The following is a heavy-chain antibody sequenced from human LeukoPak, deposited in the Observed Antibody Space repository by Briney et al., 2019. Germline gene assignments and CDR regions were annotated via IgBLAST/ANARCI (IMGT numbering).Heavy chain of an antibody. Sequence: GGSLRLSCAASGFTFSSYAMSWVRQAPGKGLEWVSGFGDSGVSMYDAASVKGRFTISRDNSKNTLYLQMNGLRAEDTAVYYCAKDGLRLTRPHDYWGQGTLVTVSS. CDR2: FGDSGVSM. V-gene: IGHV3-23*01. D-gene: IGHD2-2*01. CDR1: GFTFSSYA. J-gene: IGHJ4*02. CDR3: AKDGLRLTRPHDY.